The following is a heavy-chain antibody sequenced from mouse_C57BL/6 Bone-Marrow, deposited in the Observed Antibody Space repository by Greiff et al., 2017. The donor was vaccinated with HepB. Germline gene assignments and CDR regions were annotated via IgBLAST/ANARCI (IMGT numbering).Heavy chain of an antibody. CDR3: AKVYHRTY. V-gene: IGHV1-81*01. Sequence: QVQLQQSGAELARPGASVKLSCKASGYTFTSYGISWVKQRTGQGLEWIGEIYPRSGNTYYNEKFKGKATLTADKSSRTAYMELRSLTSEDSAVYFFAKVYHRTYWGQGTLVTVSA. CDR2: IYPRSGNT. CDR1: GYTFTSYG. D-gene: IGHD2-1*01. J-gene: IGHJ3*01.